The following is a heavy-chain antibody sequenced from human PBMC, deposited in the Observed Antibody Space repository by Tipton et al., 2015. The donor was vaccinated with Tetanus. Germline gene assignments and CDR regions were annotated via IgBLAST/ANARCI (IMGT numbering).Heavy chain of an antibody. CDR1: GASSTSGDYY. Sequence: TLSLTCTVSGASSTSGDYYWAWIRQPPGKGPEWIGSIYYTGSTYYNPSLKSRVSISVDTSKNQFSLKVRSVTTADTAVYYCARERLDWGTNDALNIWGQGTMVTVSS. J-gene: IGHJ3*02. CDR3: ARERLDWGTNDALNI. V-gene: IGHV4-39*07. CDR2: IYYTGST. D-gene: IGHD7-27*01.